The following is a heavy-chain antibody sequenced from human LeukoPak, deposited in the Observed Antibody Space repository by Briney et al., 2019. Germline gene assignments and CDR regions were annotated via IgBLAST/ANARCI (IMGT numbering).Heavy chain of an antibody. CDR1: GFTFNNYA. D-gene: IGHD6-19*01. V-gene: IGHV3-23*01. CDR3: AKDGGGWYTTGWYYFDY. J-gene: IGHJ4*02. Sequence: PGGSLRLSCVASGFTFNNYAMSWVRQAPGKGLEWVSSISGSGSNTYYADSVKGRFTVSRDTSKNTLYLQMNSLRADNTAVYYCAKDGGGWYTTGWYYFDYWGQGTLVTVSS. CDR2: ISGSGSNT.